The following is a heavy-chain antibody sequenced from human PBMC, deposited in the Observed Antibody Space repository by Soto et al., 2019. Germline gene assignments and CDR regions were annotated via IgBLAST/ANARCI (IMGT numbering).Heavy chain of an antibody. CDR3: SRAGILTTPYYFDY. D-gene: IGHD4-4*01. CDR2: INHSGST. J-gene: IGHJ4*01. Sequence: SETLSLTCAVYGGSLSGYYWTWIRQPPGTGLEWIGEINHSGSTNYNPSLKSRVTISRDDSKNSLFLQMNSLKTEDTAVYYCSRAGILTTPYYFDYWGQGTLVTVSS. CDR1: GGSLSGYY. V-gene: IGHV4-34*01.